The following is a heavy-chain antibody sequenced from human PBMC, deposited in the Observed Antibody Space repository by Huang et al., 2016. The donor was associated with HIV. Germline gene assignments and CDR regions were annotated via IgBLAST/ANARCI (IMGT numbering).Heavy chain of an antibody. D-gene: IGHD1-26*01. J-gene: IGHJ4*02. Sequence: VQLVESGGGLVRPGGSLRLSCAASGFSFDSYSMTWVRQAQGKRLEWVAYISSSGGNIYYADSGKGRFTISRDNARNSLFLQLSRLRGEDTAVYHCVRDAGGKNFWGQGTLVSVSS. CDR3: VRDAGGKNF. CDR1: GFSFDSYS. CDR2: ISSSGGNI. V-gene: IGHV3-48*01.